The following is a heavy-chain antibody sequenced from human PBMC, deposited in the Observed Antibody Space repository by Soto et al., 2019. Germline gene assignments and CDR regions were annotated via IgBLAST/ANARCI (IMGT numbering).Heavy chain of an antibody. D-gene: IGHD2-21*02. Sequence: GGSLRLSCAASGFTFSSYGMHWVRQAPGKGLEWVAVIWYDGSNKYYADSVKGRFTISRDNSKNTLYLQMNSLRAEDTAVYYCARDPHPPTYCGGDCYNWFDPWGQGTLVTVSS. CDR3: ARDPHPPTYCGGDCYNWFDP. CDR1: GFTFSSYG. V-gene: IGHV3-33*01. J-gene: IGHJ5*02. CDR2: IWYDGSNK.